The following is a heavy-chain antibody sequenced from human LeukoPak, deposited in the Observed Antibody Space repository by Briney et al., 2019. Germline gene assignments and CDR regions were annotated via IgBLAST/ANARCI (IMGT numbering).Heavy chain of an antibody. CDR2: IYYSGNT. Sequence: PSETLSLTCIVSGGSISTHYWSWIRQPPGKGLEWIGYIYYSGNTKYNPSLKSRVSISVDTSKNQFSLKLNSVTAADTAVYYCARGFAVFDPWGQGTVVTVSS. V-gene: IGHV4-59*11. CDR1: GGSISTHY. D-gene: IGHD2-21*01. J-gene: IGHJ5*02. CDR3: ARGFAVFDP.